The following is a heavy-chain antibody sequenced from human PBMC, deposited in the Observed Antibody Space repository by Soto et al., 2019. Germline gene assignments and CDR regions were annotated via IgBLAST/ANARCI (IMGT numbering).Heavy chain of an antibody. CDR1: GGSISSGGYS. CDR2: IYHSGST. D-gene: IGHD4-17*01. V-gene: IGHV4-30-2*01. J-gene: IGHJ4*02. Sequence: PSETLSLTCAVSGGSISSGGYSWSWIRQPPGKGLEWIGYIYHSGSTYYNPSLKSRVTISVDRSKNQFSLKLSSVTAADTAVYYCARAGATVVTPGFYFDYWGQGTLVTVPQ. CDR3: ARAGATVVTPGFYFDY.